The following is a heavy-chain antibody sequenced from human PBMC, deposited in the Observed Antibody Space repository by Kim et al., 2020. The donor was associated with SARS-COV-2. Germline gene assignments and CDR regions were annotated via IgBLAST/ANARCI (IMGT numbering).Heavy chain of an antibody. D-gene: IGHD6-19*01. Sequence: SETLSLTCAVSGVSISSSNWWTWVRQPPGKGLEWIGEFYHSGSTNYNPSLKSRVTISVDKSKNQFSLKLTSVTAADTAVYYCAGGGGWTGFDPWGQGTLVTVSS. CDR1: GVSISSSNW. V-gene: IGHV4-4*02. CDR2: FYHSGST. CDR3: AGGGGWTGFDP. J-gene: IGHJ5*02.